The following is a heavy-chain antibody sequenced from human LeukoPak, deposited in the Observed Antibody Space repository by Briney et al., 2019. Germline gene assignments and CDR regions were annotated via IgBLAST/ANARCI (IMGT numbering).Heavy chain of an antibody. CDR1: GCSISSGDYY. CDR2: IYYSGST. Sequence: TLSRTCTVSGCSISSGDYYWSWIRQPPGKGLEWIGYIYYSGSTYYNPSLKSRVTISVDTSKNQFSLKLSSVTAADTAVYYCARDEVYCSSTSCYSKRDAFDIWGQGTMVTVSS. D-gene: IGHD2-2*01. J-gene: IGHJ3*02. CDR3: ARDEVYCSSTSCYSKRDAFDI. V-gene: IGHV4-30-4*08.